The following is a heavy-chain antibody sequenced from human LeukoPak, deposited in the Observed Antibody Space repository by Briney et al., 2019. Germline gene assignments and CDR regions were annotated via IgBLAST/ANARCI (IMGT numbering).Heavy chain of an antibody. CDR2: IYTSGST. CDR3: AREIADYDFWSGYSANYYYGMDA. Sequence: SETLSLTCTVSGGSISSYYWSWIRQPAGKGLEWIGRIYTSGSTNYNPSLKSRVTMSVDTSKNQFSLKLSSVTAADTAVYYCAREIADYDFWSGYSANYYYGMDAWGQGTTVTVSS. V-gene: IGHV4-4*07. CDR1: GGSISSYY. D-gene: IGHD3-3*01. J-gene: IGHJ6*02.